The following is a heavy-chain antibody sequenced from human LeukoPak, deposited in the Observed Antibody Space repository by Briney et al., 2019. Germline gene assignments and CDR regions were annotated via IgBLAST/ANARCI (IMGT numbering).Heavy chain of an antibody. V-gene: IGHV3-23*01. J-gene: IGHJ4*02. Sequence: GGSLRLSCAAPGFTFSSYGMSWVRQAPGKGLEWVSAISGSGGSTYYADSVKGRFTISRDNSKNTLYLQMNSLRAEDTAVYYCAKSRRYFDWSGDYWGQGTLVTVSS. CDR3: AKSRRYFDWSGDY. CDR2: ISGSGGST. CDR1: GFTFSSYG. D-gene: IGHD3-9*01.